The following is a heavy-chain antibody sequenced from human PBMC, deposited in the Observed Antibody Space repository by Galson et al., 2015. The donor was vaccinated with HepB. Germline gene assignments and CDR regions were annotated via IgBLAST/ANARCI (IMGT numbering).Heavy chain of an antibody. V-gene: IGHV1-18*01. CDR3: ARDEIAVAGGSIDY. D-gene: IGHD6-19*01. J-gene: IGHJ4*02. Sequence: SCKASGYTFTSYGISWVRQAPGQGLEWMGWISAYNGNTNYAQKLQGRVTMTTDTSTSTAYMELRSLRSDDTAVYYCARDEIAVAGGSIDYWGQGTLVTVSS. CDR1: GYTFTSYG. CDR2: ISAYNGNT.